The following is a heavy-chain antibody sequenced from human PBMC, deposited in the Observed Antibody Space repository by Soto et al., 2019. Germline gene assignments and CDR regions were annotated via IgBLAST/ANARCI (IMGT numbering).Heavy chain of an antibody. Sequence: GGSLRLSCAAFGFTFSSYAMSWVRQTPGKGMEWVAVIWYDGSNKYYADSVKGRFTISRDNSKNTLYLQMNSLRAEDTAVYYCARGEIDYYDCYYMDVWGKGTTVTVSS. J-gene: IGHJ6*03. V-gene: IGHV3-33*08. CDR1: GFTFSSYA. CDR2: IWYDGSNK. CDR3: ARGEIDYYDCYYMDV.